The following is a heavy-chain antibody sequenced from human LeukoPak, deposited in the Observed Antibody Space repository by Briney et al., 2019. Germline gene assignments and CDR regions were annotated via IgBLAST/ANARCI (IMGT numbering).Heavy chain of an antibody. CDR1: GFTFSSYA. J-gene: IGHJ6*03. Sequence: GGSLRLSCAASGFTFSSYAMSWVRQAPGKGLEWVSAISGSGGSTYYADSVKGRFTISRDNSKNTLYPQMNSLRAEDTAVYYCAKGGRGASYYYYMDVWGKGTTVTVSS. V-gene: IGHV3-23*01. CDR2: ISGSGGST. D-gene: IGHD2-15*01. CDR3: AKGGRGASYYYYMDV.